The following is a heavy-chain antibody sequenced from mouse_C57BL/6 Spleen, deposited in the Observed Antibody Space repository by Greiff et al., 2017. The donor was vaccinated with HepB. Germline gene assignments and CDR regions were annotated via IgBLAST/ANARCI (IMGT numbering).Heavy chain of an antibody. J-gene: IGHJ4*01. V-gene: IGHV5-4*03. D-gene: IGHD1-1*01. Sequence: EVKLMESGGGLVKPGGSLKLSCAASGFTFSSYAMSWVRQTPEKRLEWVATISDGGSYTYYPDNVKGRFTISRDNAKNNLYLQMSHLKSEDTAMYYCARGPLLQRYAMDYWGQGTSVTVSS. CDR1: GFTFSSYA. CDR3: ARGPLLQRYAMDY. CDR2: ISDGGSYT.